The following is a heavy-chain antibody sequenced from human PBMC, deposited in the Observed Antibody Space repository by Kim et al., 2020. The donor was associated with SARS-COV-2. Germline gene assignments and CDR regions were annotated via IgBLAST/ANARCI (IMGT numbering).Heavy chain of an antibody. CDR1: GFTFSSYW. V-gene: IGHV3-74*03. CDR3: ARGGAGTGLNVGWGYY. Sequence: WGSLRLSCEASGFTFSSYWMHWVRQAPGKGLVWVAHIDTDGVITTYADFVKGRFTISRDNARNTLYLQMSSLRAEDTAVYYCARGGAGTGLNVGWGYYWGQGTLVTVSS. J-gene: IGHJ4*02. D-gene: IGHD2-15*01. CDR2: IDTDGVIT.